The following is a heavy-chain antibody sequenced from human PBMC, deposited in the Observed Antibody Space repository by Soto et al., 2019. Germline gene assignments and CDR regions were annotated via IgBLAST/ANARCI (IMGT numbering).Heavy chain of an antibody. V-gene: IGHV1-2*04. CDR2: INPNSGGT. Sequence: QVQLVQSGAEVKKPGASVKVSCKASGYTFTGYYMHWVRQAPGQGLEWMGGINPNSGGTNYAQKFQSWVTMSRDTSISTAYMALSRLRSDDTAVYYCARDQGGVTIFGVVMGPDYWGQGTLVTVSS. J-gene: IGHJ4*02. CDR1: GYTFTGYY. CDR3: ARDQGGVTIFGVVMGPDY. D-gene: IGHD3-3*01.